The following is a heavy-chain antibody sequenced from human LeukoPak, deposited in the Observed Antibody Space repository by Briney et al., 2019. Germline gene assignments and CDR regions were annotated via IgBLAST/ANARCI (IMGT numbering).Heavy chain of an antibody. CDR3: ARKAWGSSGWFVDY. Sequence: SETLSLTCTVSGGSISSYYWSWIRQPPGEGLEWIGYIYYSGSTNYNPSLKSRVTISVDTSKNQFSLKLSSVTAADTAVYYCARKAWGSSGWFVDYWGQGTLVTV. V-gene: IGHV4-59*08. D-gene: IGHD6-19*01. CDR2: IYYSGST. J-gene: IGHJ4*02. CDR1: GGSISSYY.